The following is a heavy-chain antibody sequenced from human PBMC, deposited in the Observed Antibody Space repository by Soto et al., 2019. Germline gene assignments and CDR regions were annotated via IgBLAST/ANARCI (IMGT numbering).Heavy chain of an antibody. V-gene: IGHV6-1*01. J-gene: IGHJ5*02. CDR1: GDSVSSNDAT. CDR2: TYYRSKWYN. CDR3: AREVEQDLAYNWFDP. Sequence: SQTLSLTCAISGDSVSSNDATWDWIRQSPSRGLEWLGRTYYRSKWYNDYAKSVKSRITINPDTSENQFSLQLNSVTPEDTAVYYCAREVEQDLAYNWFDPWGQGTLVTSPQ. D-gene: IGHD6-13*01.